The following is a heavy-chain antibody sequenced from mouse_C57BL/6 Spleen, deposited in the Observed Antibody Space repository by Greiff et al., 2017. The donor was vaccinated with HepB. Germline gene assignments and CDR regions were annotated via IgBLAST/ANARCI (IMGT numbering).Heavy chain of an antibody. J-gene: IGHJ1*03. CDR3: ARSLIYYDPYWYFDV. D-gene: IGHD2-4*01. Sequence: LVESGAELVKPGASVKISCKASGYAFSSYWMNWVKQRPGKGLEWIGQIYPGDGDTNYNGKFKGKATLTADKSSSTAYMQLSSLTSEDSAVYFCARSLIYYDPYWYFDVWGTGTTVTVSS. CDR1: GYAFSSYW. CDR2: IYPGDGDT. V-gene: IGHV1-80*01.